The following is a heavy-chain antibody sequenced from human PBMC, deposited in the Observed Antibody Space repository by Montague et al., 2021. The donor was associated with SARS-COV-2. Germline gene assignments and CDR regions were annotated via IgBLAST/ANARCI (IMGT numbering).Heavy chain of an antibody. CDR1: GGSISSSTYY. J-gene: IGHJ5*02. V-gene: IGHV4-39*07. D-gene: IGHD3-22*01. CDR3: ARRPYYYDSSGQFDP. CDR2: IYYSGSP. Sequence: SETLSLTCTVSGGSISSSTYYWGWIRQPPGKGLEWIASIYYSGSPYFNPSLKSRVAISIDTSKNQFSLKLSSVTAADTAVYYYARRPYYYDSSGQFDPWGQGVLVTVSS.